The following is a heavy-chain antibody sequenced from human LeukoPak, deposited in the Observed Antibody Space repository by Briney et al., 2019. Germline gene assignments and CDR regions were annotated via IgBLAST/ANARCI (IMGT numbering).Heavy chain of an antibody. Sequence: GGSLRLSCAVSGFTFSGFWMSWSRQAPGKGLEWVASINSDGSEGYYADVVKGRFTISRDNAKNSLYLQINSLRAEDTAVYYCAKDLRSKDIAVVGAAAIFDYWGQGTLVTVSS. CDR3: AKDLRSKDIAVVGAAAIFDY. CDR1: GFTFSGFW. D-gene: IGHD2-15*01. V-gene: IGHV3-7*03. J-gene: IGHJ4*02. CDR2: INSDGSEG.